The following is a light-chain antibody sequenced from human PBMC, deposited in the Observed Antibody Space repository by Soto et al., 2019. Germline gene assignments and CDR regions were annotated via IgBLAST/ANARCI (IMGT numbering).Light chain of an antibody. V-gene: IGLV2-14*01. CDR3: SSYETTSRRL. CDR2: ELT. Sequence: QSVLTQPACVSGSPGQSITISCTGTSDNVGRFSFVSWYQQHPGKAPKLLIYELTKRPSGISDRFSGSKSGNTASLTISGLQAEDEADYYCSSYETTSRRLFGTGTKVTVL. CDR1: SDNVGRFSF. J-gene: IGLJ1*01.